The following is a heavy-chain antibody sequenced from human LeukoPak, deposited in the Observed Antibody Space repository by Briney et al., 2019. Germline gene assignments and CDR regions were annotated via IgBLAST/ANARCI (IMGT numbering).Heavy chain of an antibody. J-gene: IGHJ6*03. CDR2: VFSSGST. Sequence: PSETLSLTCNFSAVSVSRHFWSWIRQTPEKGLEWLGYVFSSGSTNYNPSLKSRLTISLDASKRQFSLTLRSVSAADTAVYYCARVRGYYDSSGYYYPDYYYYTDVWGKGTMVTISS. D-gene: IGHD3-22*01. V-gene: IGHV4-59*02. CDR3: ARVRGYYDSSGYYYPDYYYYTDV. CDR1: AVSVSRHF.